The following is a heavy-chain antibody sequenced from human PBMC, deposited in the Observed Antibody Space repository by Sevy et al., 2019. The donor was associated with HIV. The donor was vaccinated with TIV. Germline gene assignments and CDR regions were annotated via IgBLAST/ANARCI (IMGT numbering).Heavy chain of an antibody. CDR1: GFTFSSYA. CDR2: ISYDGSNK. J-gene: IGHJ4*02. V-gene: IGHV3-30*04. Sequence: GESLKISCAASGFTFSSYAMHWVRQAPGKGLEWVAVISYDGSNKYYADSVKGRFTISRDNSKKTLYLQMNSLRAEDTAVYYCARGDSSGYYSIDYWGQGTLVTVSS. CDR3: ARGDSSGYYSIDY. D-gene: IGHD3-22*01.